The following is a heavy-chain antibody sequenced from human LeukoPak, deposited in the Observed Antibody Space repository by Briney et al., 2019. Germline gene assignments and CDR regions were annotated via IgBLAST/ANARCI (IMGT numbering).Heavy chain of an antibody. CDR1: GYSFTRYY. CDR3: ARGGEIPVVPAAVPPDYYSGLDV. V-gene: IGHV1-46*01. Sequence: APVKVSCKASGYSFTRYYLHWVRQAPGQGFEWMGIINPGSGSTYYAQKFQGRVTMTRDTSTSKVYMELNSLRSEDTAVFYCARGGEIPVVPAAVPPDYYSGLDVWGQGTTVAVSS. J-gene: IGHJ6*02. CDR2: INPGSGST. D-gene: IGHD2-2*01.